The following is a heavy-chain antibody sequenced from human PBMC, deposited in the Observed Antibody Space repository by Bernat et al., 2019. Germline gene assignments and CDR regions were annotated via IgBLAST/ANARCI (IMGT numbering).Heavy chain of an antibody. J-gene: IGHJ6*03. CDR3: ARHSHYYYQMDV. CDR2: IYYSGAT. Sequence: QLQLQESGPGLVKPSETLSLTCTVSGGSISGSSYNWGWIRQPPGKGLEFIGSIYYSGATYYNPSLKSRVTISVETSKNQFSLRLSSVTAADTAVYYCARHSHYYYQMDVWGKGTTVTVSS. V-gene: IGHV4-39*01. CDR1: GGSISGSSYN.